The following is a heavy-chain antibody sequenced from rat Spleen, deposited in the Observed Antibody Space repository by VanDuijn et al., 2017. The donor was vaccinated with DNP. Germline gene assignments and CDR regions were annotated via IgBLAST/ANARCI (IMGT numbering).Heavy chain of an antibody. CDR2: ISYDGGST. V-gene: IGHV5-22*01. CDR3: ARQRVMYTTATGFAY. CDR1: GFTFSDYY. Sequence: EVQLVESGGGLVQPGRSLKLSCAASGFTFSDYYMAWVRQAPTKGLEWVAYISYDGGSTYYGDSVKGRFTISRDNAENTVYLQMNSLRSEDTATYYCARQRVMYTTATGFAYWGQGTLVTVSS. D-gene: IGHD1-6*01. J-gene: IGHJ3*01.